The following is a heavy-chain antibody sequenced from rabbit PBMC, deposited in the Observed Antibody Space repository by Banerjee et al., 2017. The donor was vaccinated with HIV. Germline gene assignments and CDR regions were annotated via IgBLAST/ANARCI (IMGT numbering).Heavy chain of an antibody. V-gene: IGHV1S45*01. CDR1: GFSFSNKAV. Sequence: QEQLVESGGGLVQPEGSLTLTCTASGFSFSNKAVICWVRQAPGKGLEWIGCIYTGHGETGYATWAKSRFTVSKTSSTTVFLQMTSLTAADTATYFCARDAGNDGYDLQLWGPGTLVTVS. CDR3: ARDAGNDGYDLQL. J-gene: IGHJ4*01. D-gene: IGHD6-1*01. CDR2: IYTGHGET.